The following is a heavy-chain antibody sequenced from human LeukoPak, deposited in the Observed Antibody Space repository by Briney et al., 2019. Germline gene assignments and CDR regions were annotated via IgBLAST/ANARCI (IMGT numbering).Heavy chain of an antibody. CDR2: IYYSGST. J-gene: IGHJ4*02. V-gene: IGHV4-59*01. CDR3: AGHGYYGSGKYFDY. CDR1: GGSISSYY. D-gene: IGHD3-10*01. Sequence: SETLSLTCTVSGGSISSYYWSWIRQPPGKGLEWIGYIYYSGSTNYNPSLKSRVTISVDTSKNQFSLKLSSVTAADTAVYYCAGHGYYGSGKYFDYCGQGTLVTVSS.